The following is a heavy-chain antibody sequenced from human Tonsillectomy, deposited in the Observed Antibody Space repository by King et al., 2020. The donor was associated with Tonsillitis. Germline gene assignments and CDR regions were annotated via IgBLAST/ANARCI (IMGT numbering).Heavy chain of an antibody. CDR1: GFTFSSYA. V-gene: IGHV3-23*04. CDR3: AKEAVAPSYWYFDL. Sequence: EVQLVESGRNLVQPGGSLRLSCAASGFTFSSYAMSWVRQAPGKGLEWVSAISGSGGSRYYADSVKGRFTISRDNSKNMLYLQMHSLRAEDTAVYYCAKEAVAPSYWYFDLWGRGTLVTVSS. D-gene: IGHD6-19*01. J-gene: IGHJ2*01. CDR2: ISGSGGSR.